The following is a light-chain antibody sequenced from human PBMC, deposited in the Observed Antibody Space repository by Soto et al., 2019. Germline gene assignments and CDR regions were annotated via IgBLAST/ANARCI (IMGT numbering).Light chain of an antibody. Sequence: DIVMTQSPLSLPVTPGEPASISCRSSQSLLHSNGYNYLDWYLQKPGQSPQLLIYLGSNRASGVPDRFSGSGSGTDFTLKISRVEAEDVGVYYCMQALQTPLPFGHGTRLEIK. CDR3: MQALQTPLP. V-gene: IGKV2-28*01. CDR2: LGS. CDR1: QSLLHSNGYNY. J-gene: IGKJ5*01.